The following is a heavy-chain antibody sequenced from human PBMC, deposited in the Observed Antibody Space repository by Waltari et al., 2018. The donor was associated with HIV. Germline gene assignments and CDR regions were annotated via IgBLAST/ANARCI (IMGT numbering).Heavy chain of an antibody. Sequence: EVQLVESGGGLVQPGGSLRLSCAASGFTFSSYDMHWVRQATGKGLEWVSAIGTAGDTYYPGSVKGRFTISRENAKNSLYLQMNSLRAGDTAVYYCARGRDSSGYYQSIDYWGQGTLVTVSS. V-gene: IGHV3-13*01. D-gene: IGHD3-22*01. CDR2: IGTAGDT. CDR3: ARGRDSSGYYQSIDY. CDR1: GFTFSSYD. J-gene: IGHJ4*02.